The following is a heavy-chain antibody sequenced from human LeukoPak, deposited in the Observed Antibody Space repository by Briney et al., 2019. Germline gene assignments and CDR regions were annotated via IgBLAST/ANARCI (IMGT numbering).Heavy chain of an antibody. CDR2: IYYSGST. J-gene: IGHJ5*02. V-gene: IGHV4-59*01. D-gene: IGHD3-10*01. Sequence: SETLSLTCTVSGGSISSYYWSWIRQPPGKGLEWIGYIYYSGSTNYNPSLKSRVTISVDTSKNQFSLKLSSVTAADTAVYHCARSEVLLWFGGLFGWFDPWGQGTLVTVSS. CDR3: ARSEVLLWFGGLFGWFDP. CDR1: GGSISSYY.